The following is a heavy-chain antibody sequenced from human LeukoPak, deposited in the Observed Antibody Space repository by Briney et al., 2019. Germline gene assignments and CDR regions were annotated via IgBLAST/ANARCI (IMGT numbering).Heavy chain of an antibody. Sequence: GGSLRLSCVAAGITFSNYAMSWVRQAPGKGLEWVSTISGSGGSTYYADSVKGRFTTSRGNSKNTLHLQMNSLRAEDTAVYYCAKGEEEYYYYGMDVWGQGTTVTVSS. J-gene: IGHJ6*02. V-gene: IGHV3-23*01. CDR1: GITFSNYA. CDR2: ISGSGGST. CDR3: AKGEEEYYYYGMDV. D-gene: IGHD1-26*01.